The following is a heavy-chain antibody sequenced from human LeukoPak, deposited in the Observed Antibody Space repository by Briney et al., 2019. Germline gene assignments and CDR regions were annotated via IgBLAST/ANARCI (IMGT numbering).Heavy chain of an antibody. D-gene: IGHD2-21*02. CDR1: GGSISSYY. V-gene: IGHV4-39*01. CDR3: ARQFPSCGAACHPPRAFEY. J-gene: IGHJ4*02. Sequence: PSETLSLTCTVSGGSISSYYWGCIRQPPGKGLEWIGSFYDGGSTYFNPSLRSRGTISVDTSKNQFSLNLNSVTAADTAVYYCARQFPSCGAACHPPRAFEYWGQGALVTVSS. CDR2: FYDGGST.